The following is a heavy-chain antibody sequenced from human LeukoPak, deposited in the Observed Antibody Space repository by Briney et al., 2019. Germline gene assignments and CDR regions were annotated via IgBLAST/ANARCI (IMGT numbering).Heavy chain of an antibody. CDR3: ASGYSYDLFDY. CDR1: GGSISSSSYY. J-gene: IGHJ4*02. D-gene: IGHD5-18*01. CDR2: INYSGNT. Sequence: SETLSLTCTVSGGSISSSSYYWGWIRQPPGKGLQWIGSINYSGNTYYNPSLKSRVTISVDTSKNQFSLKLSSVAAADTAVYYCASGYSYDLFDYWGQGTLVTVSS. V-gene: IGHV4-39*07.